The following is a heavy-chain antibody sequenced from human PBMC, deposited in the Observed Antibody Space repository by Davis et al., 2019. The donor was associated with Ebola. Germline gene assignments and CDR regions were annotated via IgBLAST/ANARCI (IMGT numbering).Heavy chain of an antibody. J-gene: IGHJ4*02. CDR1: GFPFGSYA. D-gene: IGHD6-19*01. CDR3: AKDQLGDSSGWDFDY. V-gene: IGHV3-30*18. Sequence: GESLKISCAASGFPFGSYARHWVCPAPGKGLEGDAVISYGGSNKYYPDSVKGRFTISSANSKSTLYQQMNSRRAEARAVYSCAKDQLGDSSGWDFDYWGQGTLVTVSS. CDR2: ISYGGSNK.